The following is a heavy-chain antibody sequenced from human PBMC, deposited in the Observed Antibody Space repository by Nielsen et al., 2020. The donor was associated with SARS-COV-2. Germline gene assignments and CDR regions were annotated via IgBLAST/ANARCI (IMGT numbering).Heavy chain of an antibody. CDR1: GFTFSSYG. J-gene: IGHJ3*02. V-gene: IGHV3-33*01. D-gene: IGHD3-3*01. CDR2: IWYDGSNK. CDR3: ARDKPEYQLLFSITIFGVVIQGLDI. Sequence: GGSLRLSCAASGFTFSSYGMHWVRQAPGKGLEWVAVIWYDGSNKYYADSVEGRFTISRDNSKNTLYLQMNSLRAEDTAVYYCARDKPEYQLLFSITIFGVVIQGLDIWGQGTMVTVSS.